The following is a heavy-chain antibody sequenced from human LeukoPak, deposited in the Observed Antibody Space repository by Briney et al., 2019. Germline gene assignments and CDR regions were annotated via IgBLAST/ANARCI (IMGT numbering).Heavy chain of an antibody. CDR2: ISAYNGNT. J-gene: IGHJ4*02. CDR3: ARDDPNYYDSSGYPGDTDY. CDR1: GYTFTSYG. Sequence: GASVKVSCKASGYTFTSYGISWVRQAPGQGLEWMGWISAYNGNTNYAQKLQGRVTMTTDTSTSTAYMELRSLRSDDTAVYYCARDDPNYYDSSGYPGDTDYWGQGTLVTVSS. V-gene: IGHV1-18*01. D-gene: IGHD3-22*01.